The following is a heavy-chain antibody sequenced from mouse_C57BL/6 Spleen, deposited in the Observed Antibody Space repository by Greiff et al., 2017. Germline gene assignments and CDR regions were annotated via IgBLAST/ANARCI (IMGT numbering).Heavy chain of an antibody. D-gene: IGHD1-1*01. J-gene: IGHJ4*01. CDR3: ARGIYYYGSSYSMDY. CDR2: IDPSDSET. CDR1: GYTFTSYW. Sequence: QVQLQQPGAELVRPGSSVKLSCTASGYTFTSYWMHWVKQRPIQGLEWIGNIDPSDSETHYNQKFKDKATLTVDKSSSTAYMQLSSLTSEDSAVYYCARGIYYYGSSYSMDYWGQGTSVTVSS. V-gene: IGHV1-52*01.